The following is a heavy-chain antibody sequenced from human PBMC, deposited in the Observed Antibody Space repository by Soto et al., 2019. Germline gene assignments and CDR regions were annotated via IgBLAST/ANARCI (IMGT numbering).Heavy chain of an antibody. CDR2: MFHSGRT. Sequence: QLQLQESGPGLVKPSETLSLTCSVSGGSISSGVYYWGWIRQPPGKGLEWIGSMFHSGRTYQNPSLKSRVIISPDRSTNHFPLTLRSVTAADTAVYFCARHNYASGFFDYWGRGTLVTVSS. V-gene: IGHV4-39*01. J-gene: IGHJ4*02. CDR3: ARHNYASGFFDY. CDR1: GGSISSGVYY. D-gene: IGHD3-10*01.